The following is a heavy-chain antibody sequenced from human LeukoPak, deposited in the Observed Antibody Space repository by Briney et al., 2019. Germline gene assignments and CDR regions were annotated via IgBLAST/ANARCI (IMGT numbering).Heavy chain of an antibody. Sequence: GGSLRLSCAASGFTVSSNYMSWVRQAPGKGLEWVSVIYSGGSTYYADSVKGRFTISRDNSKNTLYLQMNSLRAEDTAVYYCARGRAQWLTLWEWGQGTLVTVSS. CDR2: IYSGGST. D-gene: IGHD6-19*01. CDR1: GFTVSSNY. CDR3: ARGRAQWLTLWE. J-gene: IGHJ4*02. V-gene: IGHV3-66*01.